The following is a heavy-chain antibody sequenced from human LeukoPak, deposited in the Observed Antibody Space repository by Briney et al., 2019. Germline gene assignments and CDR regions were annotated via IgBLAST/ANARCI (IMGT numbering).Heavy chain of an antibody. V-gene: IGHV3-30-3*01. CDR2: ISYDGSNK. Sequence: GGSLRLSCAASGFTFSSYAMHWVRQAPGKGLEWVAVISYDGSNKYYADSVKGRFTISRDNSKNTLYLQMNSLRAEDTAVYYCARDTWGSGFYYFDYWGQGTLVTVSS. CDR1: GFTFSSYA. D-gene: IGHD7-27*01. CDR3: ARDTWGSGFYYFDY. J-gene: IGHJ4*02.